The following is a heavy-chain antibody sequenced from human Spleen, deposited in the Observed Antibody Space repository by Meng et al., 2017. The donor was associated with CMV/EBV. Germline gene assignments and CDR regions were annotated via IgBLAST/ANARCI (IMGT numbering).Heavy chain of an antibody. J-gene: IGHJ4*02. CDR2: IKHDGSEK. V-gene: IGHV3-7*01. CDR1: GFTFSSSW. CDR3: ANSGLAGGAR. D-gene: IGHD2-21*01. Sequence: ESVKISCVASGFTFSSSWMSWVRRAPGKGLEWVATIKHDGSEKHHGDSAKGRFTISRDNAKNSLFLQMDSLRAEDTAVYYCANSGLAGGARWGQGTLVTVSS.